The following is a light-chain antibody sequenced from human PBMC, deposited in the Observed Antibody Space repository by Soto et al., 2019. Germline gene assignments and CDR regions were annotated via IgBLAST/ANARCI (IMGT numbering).Light chain of an antibody. V-gene: IGLV4-69*01. Sequence: QSVLTQSPSASASLGASVKLTCTLSSGRYTYIIAWHQRQPGRGPRYLLSLDSDGRHNKGAGIPDRFSGSSSGAERYLTISSLQSEDEADYYCQTWGTGIHEIFGGGTKLTVL. CDR1: SGRYTYI. CDR2: LDSDGRH. CDR3: QTWGTGIHEI. J-gene: IGLJ2*01.